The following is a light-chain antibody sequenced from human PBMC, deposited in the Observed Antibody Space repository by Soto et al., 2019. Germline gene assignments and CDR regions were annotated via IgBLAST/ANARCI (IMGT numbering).Light chain of an antibody. CDR1: TGAVTSDNY. J-gene: IGLJ1*01. CDR3: LLYYGGVYV. CDR2: STS. V-gene: IGLV7-43*01. Sequence: QAVVTQEPSLTVSPGGPVTLTCASSTGAVTSDNYPNWFQLKPGQAPKSVIYSTSNKHSWTPARFSGSLLGGKAALTLSGVQPEDEAEYYCLLYYGGVYVFGSGTKLTVL.